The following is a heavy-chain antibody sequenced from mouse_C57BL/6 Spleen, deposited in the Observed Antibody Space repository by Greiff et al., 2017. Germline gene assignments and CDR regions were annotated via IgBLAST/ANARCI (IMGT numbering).Heavy chain of an antibody. CDR2: INPNYGTT. V-gene: IGHV1-39*01. D-gene: IGHD2-1*01. Sequence: VQLQQSGPELVMPGASVKISCKASGYSFTDYNMHWVKQSHGKSLEWIGVINPNYGTTSYNQTFKGKATLTVDQSSSTAYMQLNSLTSEDSAVYYCARGVSTVVTTRRTNYFDYWGQGTTLTGSS. CDR1: GYSFTDYN. J-gene: IGHJ2*01. CDR3: ARGVSTVVTTRRTNYFDY.